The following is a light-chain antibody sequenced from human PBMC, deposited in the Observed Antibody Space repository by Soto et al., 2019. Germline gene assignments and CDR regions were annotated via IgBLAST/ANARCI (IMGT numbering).Light chain of an antibody. V-gene: IGLV2-14*03. CDR2: DVS. CDR3: SSSTTRGLYV. Sequence: QSVLAQPAPRYGSPGQSVTIFCTGTSRVIGDYDYVSWHQQHPGKAPKLMIYDVSNRPSGVSNRFSGSKSGNTAFLTISGLQAEDEADYYCSSSTTRGLYVFGAGTKVTVL. J-gene: IGLJ1*01. CDR1: SRVIGDYDY.